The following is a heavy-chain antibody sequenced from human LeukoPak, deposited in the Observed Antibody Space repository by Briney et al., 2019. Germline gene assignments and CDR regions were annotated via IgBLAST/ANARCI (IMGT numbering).Heavy chain of an antibody. CDR1: GFTFSSYG. Sequence: PGRSLRLSCAASGFTFSSYGMHWVRQAPGKGLEWVAVISYDGSNKYYADSVKGRFTISRDNSKNTLYLQMNSLRAEDTAVYYCAKSPHEGSGWYEYWFDPWGQGTLVTVSS. CDR2: ISYDGSNK. CDR3: AKSPHEGSGWYEYWFDP. V-gene: IGHV3-30*18. J-gene: IGHJ5*02. D-gene: IGHD6-19*01.